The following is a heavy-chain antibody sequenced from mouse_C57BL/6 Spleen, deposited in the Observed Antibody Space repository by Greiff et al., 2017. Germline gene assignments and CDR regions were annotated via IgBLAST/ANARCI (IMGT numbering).Heavy chain of an antibody. CDR1: GYTFTSYW. J-gene: IGHJ4*01. CDR2: IDPSDSYT. CDR3: ARRGYSNLGDYAMDY. D-gene: IGHD2-5*01. Sequence: VQLQQPGAELVMPGASVKLSCKASGYTFTSYWMHWVKQRPGQGLEWIGEIDPSDSYTNYNQKFKGKSTLTVDKSSSTAYMQLSSLTSEDSAVYYCARRGYSNLGDYAMDYWGQGTSVTVSS. V-gene: IGHV1-69*01.